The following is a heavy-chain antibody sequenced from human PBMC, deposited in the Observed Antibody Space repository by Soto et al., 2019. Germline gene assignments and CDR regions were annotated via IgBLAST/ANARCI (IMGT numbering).Heavy chain of an antibody. V-gene: IGHV3-23*01. CDR3: AKILSQTTNDWYGMDV. CDR1: GFTFSAYE. D-gene: IGHD3-9*01. CDR2: ISGHGDRA. J-gene: IGHJ6*02. Sequence: DVQLLESGGGLVQPGGSLRLSCAASGFTFSAYEMAWVRQAPGKGLEALSSISGHGDRAYYADSVEGRFTVSRDNTKNTLSLQMNSLRADDSAVYYCAKILSQTTNDWYGMDVWGQGTTVTVSS.